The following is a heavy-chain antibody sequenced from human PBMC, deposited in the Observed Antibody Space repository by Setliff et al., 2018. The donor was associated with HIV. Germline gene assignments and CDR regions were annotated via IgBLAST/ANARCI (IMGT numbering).Heavy chain of an antibody. J-gene: IGHJ4*02. Sequence: PGGSLRLSCAASGFTFSSYWMHWVRQAPGKGLEWVANIKEDGSETYFVDSLKGRFTASRDNARNSLYLQMNSLRAEDTAVYYCASVLFNRKGWHWDRWGQGTLVTVSS. CDR3: ASVLFNRKGWHWDR. D-gene: IGHD6-19*01. CDR2: IKEDGSET. CDR1: GFTFSSYW. V-gene: IGHV3-7*03.